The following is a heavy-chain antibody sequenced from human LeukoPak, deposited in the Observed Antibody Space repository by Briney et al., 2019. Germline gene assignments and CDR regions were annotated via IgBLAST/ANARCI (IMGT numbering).Heavy chain of an antibody. CDR2: IYHSGST. J-gene: IGHJ6*03. V-gene: IGHV4-38-2*02. CDR1: GYSPSSGYY. CDR3: ASSFEGPYYMDV. Sequence: SQTLSLTRTVSGYSPSSGYYWGWIRQPPGKGVEGIGSIYHSGSTYYNPSLKSRVTISVDTSKNPFSLKLSSVTAADTAVYYCASSFEGPYYMDVWGKGTTVTVSS.